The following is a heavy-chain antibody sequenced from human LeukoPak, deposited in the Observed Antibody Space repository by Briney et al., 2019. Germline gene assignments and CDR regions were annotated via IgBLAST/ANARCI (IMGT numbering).Heavy chain of an antibody. CDR1: GFTFSSYG. V-gene: IGHV3-23*01. CDR3: AKPIGAIFGVAGYFAD. CDR2: ISGSGTNT. Sequence: PGGSLRLSCAASGFTFSSYGMSWVRQAPGKGLEWVSAISGSGTNTYYADSVKGRFTISRDNSKNSLDLQMNSLRAEDTAEYYCAKPIGAIFGVAGYFADWKQETLVTVPS. D-gene: IGHD3-3*02. J-gene: IGHJ4*02.